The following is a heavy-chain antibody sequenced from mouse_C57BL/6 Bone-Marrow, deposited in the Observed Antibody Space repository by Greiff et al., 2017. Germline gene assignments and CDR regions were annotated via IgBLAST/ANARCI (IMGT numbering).Heavy chain of an antibody. CDR2: IWTGGGT. CDR1: GFSLTSYA. Sequence: VMLVESGPGLVAPSQSLSITCTVSGFSLTSYAISWVRQPPGKGLEWLGVIWTGGGTNYNSALKSRLSISQDNSKRQVFLKMNSLQTDDTARYYCARKRGDYDYCYWYFDVWGTGTTVTVAS. CDR3: ARKRGDYDYCYWYFDV. V-gene: IGHV2-9-1*01. J-gene: IGHJ1*03. D-gene: IGHD2-4*01.